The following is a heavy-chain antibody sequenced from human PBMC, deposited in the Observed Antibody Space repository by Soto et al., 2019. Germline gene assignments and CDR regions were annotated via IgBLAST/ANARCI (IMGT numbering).Heavy chain of an antibody. CDR1: GGSISSGDYY. CDR3: ARENVGGYSYSNWFDP. J-gene: IGHJ5*02. D-gene: IGHD5-18*01. V-gene: IGHV4-30-4*01. Sequence: PSETLSLTCTVSGGSISSGDYYWSWIRQPPGKGLEWIGYIYYSGSTYYNPSLKSRVTISVDTSKNQFSLKLSSVTAADTAVYYCARENVGGYSYSNWFDPWDHGTLVTVSS. CDR2: IYYSGST.